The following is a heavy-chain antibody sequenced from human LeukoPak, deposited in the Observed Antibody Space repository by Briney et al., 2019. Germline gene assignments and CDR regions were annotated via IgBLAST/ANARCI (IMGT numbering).Heavy chain of an antibody. V-gene: IGHV1-18*01. CDR3: ATGYGSGSKNYYYYYYTDV. CDR2: ISAYNGNT. D-gene: IGHD3-10*01. J-gene: IGHJ6*03. Sequence: ASVKVSCKASGYTFTSYGISWVRQAPGQGLEWMGWISAYNGNTNYAQKLQGRVTMTTDTSTSTAYMELRSLRSDDTAVYYCATGYGSGSKNYYYYYYTDVWGKGTTVTVPS. CDR1: GYTFTSYG.